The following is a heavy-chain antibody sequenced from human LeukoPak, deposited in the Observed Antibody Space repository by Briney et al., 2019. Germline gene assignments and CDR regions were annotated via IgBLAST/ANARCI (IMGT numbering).Heavy chain of an antibody. D-gene: IGHD6-13*01. CDR3: ARDPDSSSWTYYFDY. J-gene: IGHJ4*02. CDR1: GFTFSSYW. V-gene: IGHV3-74*01. Sequence: GGSLRLSCAASGFTFSSYWMHWVRQAPGKGLVWVSRSNSDGSSTSYADSVKGRFTVSRDNAKNSLYLQMNSLRADDTAVYYCARDPDSSSWTYYFDYWGQGTLVTVSS. CDR2: SNSDGSST.